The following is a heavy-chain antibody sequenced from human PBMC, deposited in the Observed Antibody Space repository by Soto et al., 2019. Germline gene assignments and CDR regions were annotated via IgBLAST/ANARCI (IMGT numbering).Heavy chain of an antibody. D-gene: IGHD6-19*01. CDR3: ARRGSSGWDEGTDYYFDY. V-gene: IGHV5-51*01. Sequence: EVQLVQSGAEVKKPGESLKISCKGSGYSFTSYWIGWVRQMPGKGLEWMGIIYPGDSDTRYSPSFQGQVTISADKSISTAYLQWSSLKASDTAMYYCARRGSSGWDEGTDYYFDYWGQGTLVTVSS. CDR1: GYSFTSYW. CDR2: IYPGDSDT. J-gene: IGHJ4*02.